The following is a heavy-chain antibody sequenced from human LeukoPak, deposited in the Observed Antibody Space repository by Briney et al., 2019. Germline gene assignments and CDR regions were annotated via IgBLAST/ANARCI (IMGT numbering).Heavy chain of an antibody. D-gene: IGHD4-17*01. CDR3: AKVATVTPYFDY. J-gene: IGHJ4*02. Sequence: GRSLRLFCAASGFTFDDYAMHWVRQAPGKGLEWVSGISWNSGSIGYADSVKGRFTISRDNAKNSLYLQMNSLRAEDTALYYCAKVATVTPYFDYWGQGTLVTVSS. CDR1: GFTFDDYA. CDR2: ISWNSGSI. V-gene: IGHV3-9*01.